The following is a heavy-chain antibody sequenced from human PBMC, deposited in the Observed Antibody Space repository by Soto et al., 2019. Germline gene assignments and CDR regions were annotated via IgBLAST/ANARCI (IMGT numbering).Heavy chain of an antibody. CDR2: ISYTGST. J-gene: IGHJ5*02. V-gene: IGHV4-59*11. D-gene: IGHD4-17*01. CDR1: GGSINNHH. CDR3: ARVATVVTPPWFDP. Sequence: PSETLSLTCKVSGGSINNHHWSWIRQPPGKGLEWIGFISYTGSTNYNPSLNSRVTISVDTSKNQFSLRLSSVTAADTAVYYCARVATVVTPPWFDPWGQGTLVTVSS.